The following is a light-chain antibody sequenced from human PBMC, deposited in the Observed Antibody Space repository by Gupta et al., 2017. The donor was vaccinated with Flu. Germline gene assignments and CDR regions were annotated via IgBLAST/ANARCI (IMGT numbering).Light chain of an antibody. CDR2: DDS. V-gene: IGLV3-21*02. CDR1: NSGGKS. J-gene: IGLJ3*02. Sequence: TATFTCGGNNSGGKSVHWYQQKAGQAPVLVVYDDSDRPLGIPDRFSGSNSGNTATLTISRVEAGDEADYFCHVWDDSRYPSAVLGGGTKLTVL. CDR3: HVWDDSRYPSAV.